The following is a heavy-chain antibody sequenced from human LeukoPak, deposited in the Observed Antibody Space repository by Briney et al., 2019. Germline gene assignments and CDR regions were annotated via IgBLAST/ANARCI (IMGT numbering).Heavy chain of an antibody. V-gene: IGHV3-7*03. CDR3: AKDNGWSADF. CDR2: IKQDGSAK. CDR1: GFTFSRHW. J-gene: IGHJ4*02. D-gene: IGHD2-15*01. Sequence: GGSLRLSCAASGFTFSRHWMYWVRQAPGKGLEWVANIKQDGSAKPYVDSVKGRFTISRDNAKNSLFLQMNSLRAEDTAVYYCAKDNGWSADFWGQGTLVTVSS.